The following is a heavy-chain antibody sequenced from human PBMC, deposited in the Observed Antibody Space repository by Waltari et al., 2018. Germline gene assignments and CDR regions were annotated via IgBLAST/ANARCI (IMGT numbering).Heavy chain of an antibody. CDR2: INGDGSST. D-gene: IGHD1-26*01. Sequence: VQLVESGGGLVQPGGSLRLSCAASGFTFRGNWMHWVRQAPGKGLVWVSHINGDGSSTIYADSVKGRFTISRDDAKNTLYLQMNSLRAEDTAVYYCARDYYHSISHWGQGTLVTVSS. V-gene: IGHV3-74*01. J-gene: IGHJ4*02. CDR3: ARDYYHSISH. CDR1: GFTFRGNW.